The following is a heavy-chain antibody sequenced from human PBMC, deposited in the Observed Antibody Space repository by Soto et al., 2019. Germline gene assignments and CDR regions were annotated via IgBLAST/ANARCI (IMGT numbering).Heavy chain of an antibody. CDR1: GGSISSSHW. J-gene: IGHJ6*02. D-gene: IGHD6-13*01. Sequence: SETLSLTCAVSGGSISSSHWWSWVRPPPGKGLEWIGEIYHSGITNYNPSLKSRVTISVDKSKNQFSLKLRSVTAADTAVYYCSVLIAAAGTGYYYYGMDVCGQGTTVTVSS. CDR3: SVLIAAAGTGYYYYGMDV. CDR2: IYHSGIT. V-gene: IGHV4-4*02.